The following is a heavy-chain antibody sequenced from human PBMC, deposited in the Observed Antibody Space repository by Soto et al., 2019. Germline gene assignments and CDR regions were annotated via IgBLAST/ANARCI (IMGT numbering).Heavy chain of an antibody. J-gene: IGHJ4*02. D-gene: IGHD3-3*01. CDR1: GGSFSGYY. V-gene: IGHV4-34*01. Sequence: SETLSLTCAVYGGSFSGYYWSWIRQPPGKGLEWIGEINHSGSTNYNPSLKSRVTISVDTSKNQFSLKLSSVTAADTAVYYCARGRPGAIFGETYYFDYWGQGTLVTVSS. CDR3: ARGRPGAIFGETYYFDY. CDR2: INHSGST.